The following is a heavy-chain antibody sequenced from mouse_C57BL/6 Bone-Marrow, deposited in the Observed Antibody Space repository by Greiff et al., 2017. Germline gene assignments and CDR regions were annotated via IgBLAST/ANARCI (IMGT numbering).Heavy chain of an antibody. CDR1: GFNFNSYW. V-gene: IGHV1-69*01. J-gene: IGHJ3*01. Sequence: VQLQQPGAELVMPGASVKLSCTASGFNFNSYWMHWVKQRPGQGLEWIGEIDPSDSYTNYNQKFQGKSTLTVDKSSSTAYMQLSSLTSEDSAVYYCATCDCDAYWGQGTLVTVSA. CDR2: IDPSDSYT. D-gene: IGHD2-13*01. CDR3: ATCDCDAY.